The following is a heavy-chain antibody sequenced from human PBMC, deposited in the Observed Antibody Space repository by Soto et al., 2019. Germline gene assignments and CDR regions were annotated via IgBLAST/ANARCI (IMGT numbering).Heavy chain of an antibody. CDR1: GGSLSNYA. CDR2: IIPMSETP. V-gene: IGHV1-69*05. Sequence: SVKVSCKASGGSLSNYAISWLRQAPGQGLEWLGGIIPMSETPNYAQKFQGRVTITTDDSRVTGHMELTSLRSEETAVYYCAGVRSGRDIPVAIYHWYPGMDVWGQATTATVSS. J-gene: IGHJ6*01. CDR3: AGVRSGRDIPVAIYHWYPGMDV. D-gene: IGHD3-9*01.